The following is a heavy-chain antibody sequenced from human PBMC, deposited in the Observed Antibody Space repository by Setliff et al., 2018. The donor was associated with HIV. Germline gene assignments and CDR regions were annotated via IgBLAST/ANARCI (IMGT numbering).Heavy chain of an antibody. Sequence: SSETLSLTCTASGGSISSYYWSWIRQPPGNGLEWIGYIYYSGSTNYNPSLKSRVTISIDTSKNQFSLKLNSLTAADTAVYYCARDPGSSYYNYKYLDIWGKGTTVTVSS. CDR2: IYYSGST. CDR3: ARDPGSSYYNYKYLDI. CDR1: GGSISSYY. D-gene: IGHD3-3*01. V-gene: IGHV4-59*01. J-gene: IGHJ6*04.